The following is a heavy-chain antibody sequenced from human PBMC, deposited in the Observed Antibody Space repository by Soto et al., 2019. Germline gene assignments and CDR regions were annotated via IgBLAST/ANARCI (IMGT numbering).Heavy chain of an antibody. CDR1: GFPFNTYS. V-gene: IGHV3-21*01. CDR2: ISRSSSYI. D-gene: IGHD3-10*01. CDR3: ASLSRFALDY. J-gene: IGHJ4*02. Sequence: SGGSLRLSCAASGFPFNTYSMNWVRQAPGKGLEWVSSISRSSSYIYYTDAVKGRFTISRDNAKNSLYLQMNSLRAEDTAVYYCASLSRFALDYWGQGTLVTVSS.